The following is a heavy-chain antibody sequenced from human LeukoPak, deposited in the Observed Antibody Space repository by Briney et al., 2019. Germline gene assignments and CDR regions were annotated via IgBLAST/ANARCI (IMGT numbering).Heavy chain of an antibody. Sequence: PSETLSLTCTVSDGSISDYYWTWIRQSPGTGLEWIGYMDYSGSTAYNPSLKSRVTISIDTSKKQFSLELSSVTAADTAIYFCARRKRGSGGPFDYWGQGTLVTVSS. D-gene: IGHD6-19*01. V-gene: IGHV4-59*08. CDR3: ARRKRGSGGPFDY. CDR2: MDYSGST. CDR1: DGSISDYY. J-gene: IGHJ4*02.